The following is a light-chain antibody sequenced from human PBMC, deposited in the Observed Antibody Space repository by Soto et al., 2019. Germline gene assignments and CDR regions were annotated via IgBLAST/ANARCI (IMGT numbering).Light chain of an antibody. CDR2: GTS. J-gene: IGKJ5*01. CDR3: QQYNNWPS. CDR1: QSISSTS. Sequence: EIVLTQSPGTLSLSPGERATLSCRASQSISSTSLAWYQQKPGQAPRPLIHGTSSRATGIPDRFSGSGSETDFTLTISRLEPEDFAVYYCQQYNNWPSFGQGTRLEIK. V-gene: IGKV3-20*01.